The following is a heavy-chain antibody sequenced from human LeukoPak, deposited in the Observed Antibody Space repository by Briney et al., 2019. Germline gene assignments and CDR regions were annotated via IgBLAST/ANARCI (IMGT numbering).Heavy chain of an antibody. Sequence: GGSLRLSCAASAAPGFTFSAYPMIWIRQAPGKGLEWVAGINDSGRRAYYADNVKGRFTVSRDNSENTLFLQMNSLRADDTAVYFCAKVMALTEHYWYGMDVWGQGATVTVPS. J-gene: IGHJ6*02. CDR3: AKVMALTEHYWYGMDV. CDR2: INDSGRRA. V-gene: IGHV3-23*01. CDR1: AAPGFTFSAYP. D-gene: IGHD1-26*01.